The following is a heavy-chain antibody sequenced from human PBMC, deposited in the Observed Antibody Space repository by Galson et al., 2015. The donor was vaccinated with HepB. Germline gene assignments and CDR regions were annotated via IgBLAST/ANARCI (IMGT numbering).Heavy chain of an antibody. CDR1: GFTSSGYG. J-gene: IGHJ3*02. V-gene: IGHV3-23*01. CDR2: IADGGYST. Sequence: SLRLSCAASGFTSSGYGMSWVRQAPGRGLEWVSGIADGGYSTYYSDSVKGRFTISRDNSKNTLYLQMNSLRTEDTAVYYCANGVSGVYVKQTFAIWGQGTMVPVS. CDR3: ANGVSGVYVKQTFAI. D-gene: IGHD2-15*01.